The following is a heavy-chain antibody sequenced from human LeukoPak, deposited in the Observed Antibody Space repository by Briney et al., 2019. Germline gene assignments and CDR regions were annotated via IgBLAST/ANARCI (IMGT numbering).Heavy chain of an antibody. CDR3: AELGITMIGGV. CDR2: ISSSSSYI. CDR1: GFTFSSYT. Sequence: GGSLRLSCAASGFTFSSYTMNWVRQAPGKGLEWVSSISSSSSYIYYADSVKGRFTISRDNAENSLYLQMNSLRAEDTAVYYCAELGITMIGGVWGKGTTVTISS. V-gene: IGHV3-21*01. J-gene: IGHJ6*04. D-gene: IGHD3-10*02.